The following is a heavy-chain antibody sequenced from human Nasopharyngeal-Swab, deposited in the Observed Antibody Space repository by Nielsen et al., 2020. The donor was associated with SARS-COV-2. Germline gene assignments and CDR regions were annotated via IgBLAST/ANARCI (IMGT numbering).Heavy chain of an antibody. J-gene: IGHJ4*02. V-gene: IGHV1-69*13. D-gene: IGHD1-26*01. CDR2: IIPIFGTA. CDR1: GGTFSSYA. CDR3: AKVNSGGYLHYSFDY. Sequence: SVKVSCKASGGTFSSYAISWVRQAPGQGLEWMGGIIPIFGTANYAQKFQGRVTITADESTSTAYMELSSLRSEDTALYYCAKVNSGGYLHYSFDYWGQGALVTVSS.